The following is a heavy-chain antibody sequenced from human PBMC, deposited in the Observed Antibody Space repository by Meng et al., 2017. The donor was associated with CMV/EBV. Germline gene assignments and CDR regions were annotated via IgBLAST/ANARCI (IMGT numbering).Heavy chain of an antibody. V-gene: IGHV2-5*02. J-gene: IGHJ4*02. CDR3: AHRGSYGYHGY. CDR1: GFSLSTSGVG. Sequence: TLNEFRPLLVKPRQPLTLTCNFFGFSLSTSGVGVGWISQPPGKDLEWIALIYWDDDTRYSPSLKSRLTITKDTSKNQVVLNTTNMDPVDTATYYCAHRGSYGYHGYWGQGTLVTVSS. CDR2: IYWDDDT. D-gene: IGHD5-18*01.